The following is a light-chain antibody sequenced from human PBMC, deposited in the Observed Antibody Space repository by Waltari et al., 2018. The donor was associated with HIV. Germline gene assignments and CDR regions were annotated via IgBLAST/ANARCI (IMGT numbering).Light chain of an antibody. J-gene: IGLJ3*02. CDR3: QVWDSSSDHWV. CDR1: NLEIKS. V-gene: IGLV3-21*04. CDR2: DDS. Sequence: SYVLTQPPSVSVAPGKTAKIACEGDNLEIKSVYWYQQRPGQAPIQVIDDDSDRPSGIPERFSGSNSGNTATLSITRVEVGDEADYYCQVWDSSSDHWVFGGGTKLTVL.